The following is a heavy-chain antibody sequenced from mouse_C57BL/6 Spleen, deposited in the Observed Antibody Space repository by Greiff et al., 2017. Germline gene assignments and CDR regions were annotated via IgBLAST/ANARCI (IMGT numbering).Heavy chain of an antibody. CDR2: INYDGSST. Sequence: EVQVVESEGGLVQPGSSMKLSCTASGFTFSDYYMAWVRQVPEKGLEWVANINYDGSSTYYLDSLKSRFIISRDNAKNILDLQMSSLKSEDTATYYCARGAGYYFDYWGQGTTLTVSS. CDR1: GFTFSDYY. V-gene: IGHV5-16*01. CDR3: ARGAGYYFDY. J-gene: IGHJ2*01.